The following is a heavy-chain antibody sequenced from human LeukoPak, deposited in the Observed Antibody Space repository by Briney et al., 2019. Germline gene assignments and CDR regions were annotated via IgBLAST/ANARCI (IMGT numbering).Heavy chain of an antibody. V-gene: IGHV1-2*02. Sequence: ASVKLSCKASGYTFTVYYMHWVRHAPGQGLGWMGWMNPNSGGTNYAQKFQGRVTMTRDTSISTAYMELSRLRSDDTAVYYCARDKCSGSSCYQFDYWGQGTLVTVSS. CDR1: GYTFTVYY. D-gene: IGHD2-15*01. CDR3: ARDKCSGSSCYQFDY. CDR2: MNPNSGGT. J-gene: IGHJ4*02.